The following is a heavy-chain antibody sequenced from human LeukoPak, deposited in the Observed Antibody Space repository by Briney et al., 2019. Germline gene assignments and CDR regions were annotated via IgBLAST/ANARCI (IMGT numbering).Heavy chain of an antibody. CDR2: INPNSGGT. D-gene: IGHD2-15*01. V-gene: IGHV1-2*02. CDR1: GYTFTGYY. Sequence: ASVKVSCKASGYTFTGYYMHWVRQAPGQGLEWMGWINPNSGGTNYAQKFQGRVTMTRDTSISTAYMELSRLRSDDTAVYYCARDRCSGGSCYIKNWFDPWGQGTLVTVSS. J-gene: IGHJ5*02. CDR3: ARDRCSGGSCYIKNWFDP.